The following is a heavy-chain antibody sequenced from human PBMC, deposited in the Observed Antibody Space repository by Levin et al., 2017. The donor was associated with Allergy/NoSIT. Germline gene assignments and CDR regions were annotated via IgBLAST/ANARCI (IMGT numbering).Heavy chain of an antibody. J-gene: IGHJ3*02. D-gene: IGHD4-17*01. CDR3: AVFSFRYGTFDI. CDR2: ISHREST. V-gene: IGHV4-34*01. CDR1: GASFRGYC. Sequence: SQTLSLPCAVYGASFRGYCWSWIRQPPGRGLEWIGEISHRESTTYNPSLKSRVTISLDTSGNQYSLRLDSVTAADTAIYYCAVFSFRYGTFDIWGQGTMVTVSS.